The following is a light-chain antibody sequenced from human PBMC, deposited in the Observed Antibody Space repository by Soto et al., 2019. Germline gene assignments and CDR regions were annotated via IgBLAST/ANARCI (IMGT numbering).Light chain of an antibody. CDR1: QDISNY. V-gene: IGKV1-33*01. CDR2: DAS. Sequence: DIQMTQSPSSLSASVRDRVTITCQASQDISNYLSWYQQKPGKAPKLLIYDASNLETGVPSRFSGSGSGTDFTFTISSLQPEDIATYYCQQYDYLPLTFGPGTRLEIK. J-gene: IGKJ5*01. CDR3: QQYDYLPLT.